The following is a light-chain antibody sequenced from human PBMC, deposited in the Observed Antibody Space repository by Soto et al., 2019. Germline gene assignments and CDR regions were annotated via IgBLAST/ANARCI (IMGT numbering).Light chain of an antibody. CDR2: ATS. CDR3: QHYGNSIYT. V-gene: IGKV3-20*01. J-gene: IGKJ2*01. Sequence: DNVLTQSPGTLSLSPGERATLSCRASQSVDSSYLAWYQQKPGQAPRLLIYATSTRATGIPDRFSGSGSGTDFTLTINRLEPEDCAVYYCQHYGNSIYTFGQGTKLEIK. CDR1: QSVDSSY.